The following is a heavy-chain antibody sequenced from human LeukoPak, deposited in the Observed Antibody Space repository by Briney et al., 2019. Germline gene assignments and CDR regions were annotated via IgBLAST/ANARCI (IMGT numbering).Heavy chain of an antibody. Sequence: ASVKVSCKVSGYTLTELSMHWVRQAPGKGLEWMGGFDPEDGETIYAQKFQGRVTITADKSTSTAYMELSSLRSEDTAVYYCARGDSSGYYWANFDYWGQGTLVTVSS. J-gene: IGHJ4*02. CDR2: FDPEDGET. V-gene: IGHV1-24*01. D-gene: IGHD3-22*01. CDR3: ARGDSSGYYWANFDY. CDR1: GYTLTELS.